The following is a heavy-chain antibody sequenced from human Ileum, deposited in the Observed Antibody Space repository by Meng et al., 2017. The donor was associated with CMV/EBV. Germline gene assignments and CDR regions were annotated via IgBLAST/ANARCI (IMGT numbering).Heavy chain of an antibody. CDR1: GGSISSSTYY. CDR2: ISYSGNT. J-gene: IGHJ5*01. Sequence: LRLSCSVSGGSISSSTYYWGWIRQPPGKGLEWIGSISYSGNTYYNPSLNSRVTISVDTSKNQFSLKLISMTAADTAVFYCARHRGSYNWFDSWGQGTLVTVSS. V-gene: IGHV4-39*01. CDR3: ARHRGSYNWFDS. D-gene: IGHD3-10*01.